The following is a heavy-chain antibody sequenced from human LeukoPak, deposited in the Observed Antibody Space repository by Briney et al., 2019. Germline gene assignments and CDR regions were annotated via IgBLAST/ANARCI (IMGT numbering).Heavy chain of an antibody. J-gene: IGHJ4*02. CDR2: IYPGDSDT. CDR3: ARVSEDTAMVNDY. CDR1: GYTLTELS. Sequence: ASVKVSCKVSGYTLTELSMHWVRQAPGKGLEWMGIIYPGDSDTRYSPSFQGQVTISADKSISTAYLQWSSLKASDTATYYCARVSEDTAMVNDYWGQGTLVTVSS. D-gene: IGHD5-18*01. V-gene: IGHV5-51*01.